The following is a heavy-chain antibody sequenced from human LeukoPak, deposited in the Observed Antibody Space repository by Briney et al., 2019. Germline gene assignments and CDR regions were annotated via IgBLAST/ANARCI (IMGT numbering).Heavy chain of an antibody. D-gene: IGHD3-9*01. CDR2: ISSSGSTI. V-gene: IGHV3-11*01. CDR3: AKMYYDVLTGSGH. Sequence: GGSLRLSCAASGFTFSDYYMSWIRQAPGKGLEWVSYISSSGSTIYYADSVKGRSTISRDNSENTLYLQMNSLRAEDTAVYYCAKMYYDVLTGSGHWGQGTLVSVSS. CDR1: GFTFSDYY. J-gene: IGHJ4*02.